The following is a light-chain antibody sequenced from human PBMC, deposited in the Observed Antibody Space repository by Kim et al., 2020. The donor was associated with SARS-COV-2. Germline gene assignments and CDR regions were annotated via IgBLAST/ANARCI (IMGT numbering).Light chain of an antibody. CDR2: EAS. CDR1: EDIRKS. V-gene: IGKV1-17*02. J-gene: IGKJ4*02. CDR3: LQHHLYPLT. Sequence: AAVGDRITITCRAGEDIRKSVAWYQYKPGKAPTRLVFEASTLEGGVPPRFSASGSGTQFALIINNLQPEDSATYFCLQHHLYPLTFGGGTKVDIK.